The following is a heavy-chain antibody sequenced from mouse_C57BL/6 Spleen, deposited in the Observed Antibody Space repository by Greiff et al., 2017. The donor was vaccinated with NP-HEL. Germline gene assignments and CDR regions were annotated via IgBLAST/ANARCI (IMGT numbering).Heavy chain of an antibody. V-gene: IGHV1-52*01. CDR2: IDPSDSET. D-gene: IGHD1-1*01. CDR1: GYTFTSYW. CDR3: ARDTTTTVVAHYYAMDY. Sequence: QVQLQQPGAELVRPGSSVKLSCKASGYTFTSYWMHWVNQRPIQGLEWIGNIDPSDSETHYNQKFKDKATLTVDKSSSTAYMQLSSLTSEESAVYYGARDTTTTVVAHYYAMDYWGQGTTVTVSS. J-gene: IGHJ4*01.